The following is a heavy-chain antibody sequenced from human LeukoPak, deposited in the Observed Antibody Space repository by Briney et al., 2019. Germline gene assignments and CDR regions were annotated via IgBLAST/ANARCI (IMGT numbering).Heavy chain of an antibody. Sequence: SETLSLTRTISGGSISSYFWTWIRQPPGKGLEWIGYISYSGNTNYNPSLKSRVTISLGTSKNHFSLNLNSVTAADTAVYFCARHRFGHLFDSWGQGTLVIVSS. CDR2: ISYSGNT. CDR3: ARHRFGHLFDS. CDR1: GGSISSYF. V-gene: IGHV4-59*08. D-gene: IGHD3-16*01. J-gene: IGHJ4*02.